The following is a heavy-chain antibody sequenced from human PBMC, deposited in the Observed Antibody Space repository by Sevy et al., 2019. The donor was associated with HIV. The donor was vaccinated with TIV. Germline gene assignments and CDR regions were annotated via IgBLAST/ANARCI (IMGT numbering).Heavy chain of an antibody. Sequence: GGSLRLSCAASGFAFSSHAMHWVRQAPGKGLEWVATISYEGTETFCAASVGGRFTISRDNSKNMLSLQINSLRPEDTAVYYCARDGGYSIKWYPLYWGHGTLVTVSS. V-gene: IGHV3-30-3*01. J-gene: IGHJ4*01. CDR3: ARDGGYSIKWYPLY. D-gene: IGHD6-13*01. CDR2: ISYEGTET. CDR1: GFAFSSHA.